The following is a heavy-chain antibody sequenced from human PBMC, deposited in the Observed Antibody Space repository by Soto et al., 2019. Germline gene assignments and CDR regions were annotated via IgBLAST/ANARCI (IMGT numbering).Heavy chain of an antibody. Sequence: SETLSLTCAVSGGSISSGGYSWSWIRQPPGKGLEWIGYIYYSGSTNYNPSLKSRVTISVDTSKNQFSLKLSSVTAADTAVYYCARRYGSFFDIWGQGTMVTVS. CDR2: IYYSGST. CDR3: ARRYGSFFDI. D-gene: IGHD3-10*01. V-gene: IGHV4-61*08. CDR1: GGSISSGGYS. J-gene: IGHJ3*02.